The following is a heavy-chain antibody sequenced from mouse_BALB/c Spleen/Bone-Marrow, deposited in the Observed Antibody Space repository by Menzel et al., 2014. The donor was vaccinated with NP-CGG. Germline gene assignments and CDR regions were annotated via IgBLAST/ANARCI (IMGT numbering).Heavy chain of an antibody. CDR2: ISGVSSTI. Sequence: DVKLVESGGGLVQPGGSRKLSCAASGFTFSNFGIHWVRRAPEKGLEWVAYISGVSSTIYYADTVKGRFTISRDNPKNTLFLQMTSLRSEDTAMYYCARSTWSYYNGMDYWGQGTSVTVSS. J-gene: IGHJ4*01. D-gene: IGHD1-1*01. CDR3: ARSTWSYYNGMDY. V-gene: IGHV5-17*02. CDR1: GFTFSNFG.